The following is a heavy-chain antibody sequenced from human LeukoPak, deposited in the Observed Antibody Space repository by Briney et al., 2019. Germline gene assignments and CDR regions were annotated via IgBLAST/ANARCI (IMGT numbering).Heavy chain of an antibody. Sequence: GGSLRLSCAASGFTFSSDAMTWVRQAPGKGLEWVSGISWNSGSIGYADSVKGRFTISRDNAKNSLYLQMNSLRAEDTAVYYCASLGGDGYIVWGQGTPVTVSS. J-gene: IGHJ4*02. CDR2: ISWNSGSI. CDR1: GFTFSSDA. V-gene: IGHV3-48*04. D-gene: IGHD5-24*01. CDR3: ASLGGDGYIV.